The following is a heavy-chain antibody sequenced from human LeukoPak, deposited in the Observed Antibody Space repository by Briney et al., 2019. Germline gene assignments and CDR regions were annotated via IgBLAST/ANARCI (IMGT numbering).Heavy chain of an antibody. CDR1: VGTFSSYA. D-gene: IGHD3-10*01. Sequence: SVKVSCKASVGTFSSYAISWVRQAPGQGLEWMGGISPIFGTANYAQKFQGRVTITADESTSTAYMELSSLRSEDTAVYYCARDGYFGWFGELSDGYYFDYWGQGTLVTVSS. CDR3: ARDGYFGWFGELSDGYYFDY. V-gene: IGHV1-69*01. CDR2: ISPIFGTA. J-gene: IGHJ4*02.